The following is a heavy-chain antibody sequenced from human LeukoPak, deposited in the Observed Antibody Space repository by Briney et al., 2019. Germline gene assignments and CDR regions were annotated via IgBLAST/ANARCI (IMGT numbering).Heavy chain of an antibody. CDR1: GFTVSSNS. D-gene: IGHD6-19*01. Sequence: GGSLRLSCTVSGFTVSSNSMSWIRQAPGKGLEWVSYISSSGSTIYYADSVKGRFTISRDNAKNSLYLQMNSLRAEDTAVYYCARDNHYSSGWHFDYWGQGTLVTVSS. V-gene: IGHV3-11*01. CDR2: ISSSGSTI. CDR3: ARDNHYSSGWHFDY. J-gene: IGHJ4*02.